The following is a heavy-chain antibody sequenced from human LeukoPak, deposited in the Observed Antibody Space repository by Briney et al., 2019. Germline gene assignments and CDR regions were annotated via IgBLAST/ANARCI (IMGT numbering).Heavy chain of an antibody. CDR3: ARGGMGQGFYYGMDV. CDR1: GFTFSSYG. D-gene: IGHD1-26*01. Sequence: PGRSLRLSCAASGFTFSSYGLHWVRQAPGKGLEWVAVIWYDGSNKYYADSVKGRFTISRDNSKNTLYLQVNSLRAEDTAVYYCARGGMGQGFYYGMDVWGKGTTVTVSS. V-gene: IGHV3-33*01. CDR2: IWYDGSNK. J-gene: IGHJ6*04.